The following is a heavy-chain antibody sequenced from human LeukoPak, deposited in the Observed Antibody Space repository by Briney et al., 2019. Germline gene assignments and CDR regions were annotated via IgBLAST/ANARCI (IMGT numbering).Heavy chain of an antibody. J-gene: IGHJ4*02. Sequence: PSETLSLTCTVSGGSISSSNYYWGWIRQPPGKGLEWIGSIYYSGSTYYNPSLKSRDTISVDTSKNQFSLKLSSVTAADTAVYYCARDSCSSTSCRKKFDYWGQGTLVTVSS. V-gene: IGHV4-39*07. CDR3: ARDSCSSTSCRKKFDY. CDR2: IYYSGST. CDR1: GGSISSSNYY. D-gene: IGHD2-2*01.